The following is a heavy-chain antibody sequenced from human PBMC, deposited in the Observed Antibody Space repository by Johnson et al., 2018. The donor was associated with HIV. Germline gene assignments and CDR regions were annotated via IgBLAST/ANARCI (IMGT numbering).Heavy chain of an antibody. V-gene: IGHV3-20*04. D-gene: IGHD3-16*01. CDR1: GFTFDDYG. CDR3: ARDRGYVWGVTGDASDI. Sequence: VQLVESGGGVVRPGGSLRLSCAASGFTFDDYGMSWVRQVPGKGLGWVSGLNWNAGSTGYADSVKGRFTISRDNSKNTLYLHMSSLRAEDTALYYCARDRGYVWGVTGDASDIWGQGTMVTVSS. J-gene: IGHJ3*02. CDR2: LNWNAGST.